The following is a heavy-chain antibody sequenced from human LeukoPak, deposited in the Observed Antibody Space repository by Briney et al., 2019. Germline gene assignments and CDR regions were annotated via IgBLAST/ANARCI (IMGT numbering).Heavy chain of an antibody. CDR3: ARDPLYRDMDV. Sequence: SETLSLTCTVSSGSINSYYWSWIRQPPGKGLEWIGNIYYSGITNYNPSLKSRVTISLDTSKNQFSLKLSSVTAADTAVYFCARDPLYRDMDVWGQGTTVTVSS. D-gene: IGHD1-26*01. CDR2: IYYSGIT. V-gene: IGHV4-59*01. J-gene: IGHJ6*02. CDR1: SGSINSYY.